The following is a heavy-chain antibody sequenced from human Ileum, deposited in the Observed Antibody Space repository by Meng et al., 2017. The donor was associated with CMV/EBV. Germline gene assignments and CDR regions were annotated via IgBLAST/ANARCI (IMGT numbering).Heavy chain of an antibody. CDR1: FSFSSYA. D-gene: IGHD6-19*01. V-gene: IGHV3-23*01. CDR2: ISGSGGTT. J-gene: IGHJ4*02. Sequence: FSFSSYAMSWVRQVPGKGLEWVSTISGSGGTTFYADSVKGRFTISRDNSKNTLYLQMYSLRADDTAVYYCAKDQEGVAVSGQYYFDYWGQGNLVTVSS. CDR3: AKDQEGVAVSGQYYFDY.